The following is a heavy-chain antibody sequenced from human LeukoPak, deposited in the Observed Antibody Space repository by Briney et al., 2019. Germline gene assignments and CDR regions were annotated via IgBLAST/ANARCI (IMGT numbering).Heavy chain of an antibody. Sequence: ASVKVSCKASGYTFTSYGISWVRQAPGQGLEWMGWISAYNGNTNYAQKLQGRVTMTTDTSTSTAYMELRSLRSDDTAVYYCARDLLTGGYCSSTGCRLHYYYGMDVWGRGTTVTVSS. D-gene: IGHD2-2*01. CDR2: ISAYNGNT. J-gene: IGHJ6*02. CDR1: GYTFTSYG. V-gene: IGHV1-18*01. CDR3: ARDLLTGGYCSSTGCRLHYYYGMDV.